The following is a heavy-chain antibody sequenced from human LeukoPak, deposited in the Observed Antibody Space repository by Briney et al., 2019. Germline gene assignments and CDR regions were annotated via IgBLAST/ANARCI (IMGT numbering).Heavy chain of an antibody. Sequence: PSDTLSLTCTVSGASIRHYYWSWIRQPPGKGLEWIGNLYHSGSPNYNPSLKSRVTISIDTAKNQFSLRLRSVTAADTAVYYCATLTGTTYPYYFDFWGQATLVTVSS. V-gene: IGHV4-59*01. CDR3: ATLTGTTYPYYFDF. CDR2: LYHSGSP. CDR1: GASIRHYY. J-gene: IGHJ4*02. D-gene: IGHD1-20*01.